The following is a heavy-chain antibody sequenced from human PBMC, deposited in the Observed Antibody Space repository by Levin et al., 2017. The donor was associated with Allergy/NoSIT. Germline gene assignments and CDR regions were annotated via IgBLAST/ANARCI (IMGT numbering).Heavy chain of an antibody. J-gene: IGHJ4*02. CDR1: GYTFTDFG. V-gene: IGHV1-18*01. CDR3: ATGRFRDY. Sequence: RASVKVSCKASGYTFTDFGITWVRQAPGQGLEWMGWISTDKGNTNYARNLQGRVTMTTDTSTSTAYMELRNLRPDDTAVYYCATGRFRDYWGQGTLVTVSS. CDR2: ISTDKGNT.